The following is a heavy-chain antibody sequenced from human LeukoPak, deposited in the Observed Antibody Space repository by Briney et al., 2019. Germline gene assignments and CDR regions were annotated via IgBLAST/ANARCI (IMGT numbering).Heavy chain of an antibody. CDR3: ARDYGSGSYEDYNWFDP. D-gene: IGHD3-10*01. Sequence: SETLSLTCTVSGYSISSGYYWGWIRQPPGKGLEWIGSIYHSGSTYYNPSLKSRVTISVDTSKNQFSLKLSSVTAADTAVYYCARDYGSGSYEDYNWFDPWGQGTLVTVSS. CDR2: IYHSGST. V-gene: IGHV4-38-2*02. J-gene: IGHJ5*02. CDR1: GYSISSGYY.